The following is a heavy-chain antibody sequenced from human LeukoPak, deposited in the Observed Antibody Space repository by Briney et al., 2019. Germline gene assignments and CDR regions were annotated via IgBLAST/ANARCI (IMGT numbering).Heavy chain of an antibody. J-gene: IGHJ4*02. CDR3: ARDPDGYNPNFDY. CDR2: ISSSSSYI. Sequence: GGSLRLSCAASGFTFSSYSMNWVRQAPGKGLEWVSSISSSSSYIYYADSVKGRFTISRDNAKNSLYLQMNSLRAEDTAVYYCARDPDGYNPNFDYWGQGTLDTVSS. V-gene: IGHV3-21*01. D-gene: IGHD5-24*01. CDR1: GFTFSSYS.